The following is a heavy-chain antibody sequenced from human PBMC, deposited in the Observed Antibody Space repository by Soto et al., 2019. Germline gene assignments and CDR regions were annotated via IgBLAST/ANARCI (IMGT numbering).Heavy chain of an antibody. CDR3: ARVRGYSSSTESNWFDX. J-gene: IGHJ5*02. D-gene: IGHD6-13*01. Sequence: PSETLSLTCTVSGGSISSYYWSWIRQPPGKGLEWIGYIYYSGSTNYNPSLKSRVTISVDTSKNQFSLKLSSVTAADTAVYYCARVRGYSSSTESNWFDXWGQGTLVTVSX. CDR1: GGSISSYY. V-gene: IGHV4-59*01. CDR2: IYYSGST.